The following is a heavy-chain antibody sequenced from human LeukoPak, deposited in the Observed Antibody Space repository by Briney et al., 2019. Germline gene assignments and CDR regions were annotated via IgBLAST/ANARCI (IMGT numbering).Heavy chain of an antibody. CDR1: GFTFSSYA. D-gene: IGHD4-17*01. CDR3: AKCTTRNSHYPIDS. J-gene: IGHJ5*01. Sequence: GGSLRLSCAASGFTFSSYAMSWVRQAPGKGLEWVSAISGSGGSTYYADSVKGRFTISRDNSKNTLYLQMNSLRVEDTAVYYCAKCTTRNSHYPIDSWGQGTLVTVSS. V-gene: IGHV3-23*01. CDR2: ISGSGGST.